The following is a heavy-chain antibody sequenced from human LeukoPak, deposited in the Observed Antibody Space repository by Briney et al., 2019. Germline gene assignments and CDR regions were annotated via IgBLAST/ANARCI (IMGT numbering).Heavy chain of an antibody. CDR1: GFTFGDYA. CDR2: IRSKAYGGTT. Sequence: GGSLRLSCTASGFTFGDYAMSWFRQAPGKGLEWAGFIRSKAYGGTTEYAASVKGRFTISRDDSKSIAYLQMNSLKTEDTAVYYCTRDVVPGYCSGGSCYSFQHWGQGTLVTVSS. D-gene: IGHD2-15*01. J-gene: IGHJ1*01. CDR3: TRDVVPGYCSGGSCYSFQH. V-gene: IGHV3-49*03.